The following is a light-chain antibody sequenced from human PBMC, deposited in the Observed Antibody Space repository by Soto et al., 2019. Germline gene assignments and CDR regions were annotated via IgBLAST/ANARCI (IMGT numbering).Light chain of an antibody. CDR3: QQYNNWLT. CDR1: QSVSSN. CDR2: GAS. V-gene: IGKV3D-15*01. J-gene: IGKJ4*01. Sequence: EIVMTQSPATLSVSPGERATLSCWASQSVSSNLAWYQQKPGQAPRLLIYGASIRAPGVPARVSGSGSGTEFPPTNRGLHSEDFSVFHCQQYNNWLTFGGETKVEIK.